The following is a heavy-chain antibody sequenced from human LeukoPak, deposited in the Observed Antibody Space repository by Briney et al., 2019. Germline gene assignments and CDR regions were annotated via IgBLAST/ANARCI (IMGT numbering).Heavy chain of an antibody. CDR3: ARDRTDRGLRYFDF. J-gene: IGHJ4*02. V-gene: IGHV3-21*01. D-gene: IGHD3-10*01. CDR1: GFIFLSYG. Sequence: PGGSLRLSCEASGFIFLSYGMNWVRQVPGKGLEWISSVTSGTTYIYYADSLKGRFTISRDNAKNSLYLQMNSLRVEDTAVYYCARDRTDRGLRYFDFWGQGILVTVSS. CDR2: VTSGTTYI.